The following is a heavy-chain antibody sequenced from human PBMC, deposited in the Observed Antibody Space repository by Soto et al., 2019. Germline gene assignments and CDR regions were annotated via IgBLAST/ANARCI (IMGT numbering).Heavy chain of an antibody. V-gene: IGHV3-21*01. D-gene: IGHD6-13*01. Sequence: PGGSLRLSCAASGFTFSSYSMNWVRQAPGKGLEWVSSISSSSSYIYYADSVKGRFTISRDNAKNSLYLQMNSLRAEDTAVYYCARDKAPGIAAAGTSVFPYYYYGMDVWGQGTTVTVSS. CDR1: GFTFSSYS. CDR2: ISSSSSYI. CDR3: ARDKAPGIAAAGTSVFPYYYYGMDV. J-gene: IGHJ6*02.